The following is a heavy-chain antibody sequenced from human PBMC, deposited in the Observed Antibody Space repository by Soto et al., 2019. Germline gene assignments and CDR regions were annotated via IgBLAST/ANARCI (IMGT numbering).Heavy chain of an antibody. CDR3: ASSLIVGDAYYYYGLDV. Sequence: LSLAWAVSVASVSIGFYSWSWIRQPPGNGLEWIGYHSGSTCYTPSLKSRVTISVDTSKNQFSLKLTSVTAADTAVYYCASSLIVGDAYYYYGLDVCGQGTTGTVS. CDR1: VASVSIGFYS. V-gene: IGHV4-30-2*01. CDR2: HSGST. D-gene: IGHD1-26*01. J-gene: IGHJ6*02.